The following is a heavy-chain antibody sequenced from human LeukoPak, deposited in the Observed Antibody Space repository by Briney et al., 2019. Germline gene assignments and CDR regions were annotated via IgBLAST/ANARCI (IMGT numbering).Heavy chain of an antibody. D-gene: IGHD6-13*01. CDR3: ARGHVHSYSKKIIDFDY. Sequence: GGSLRLSCAASGFTVSSNYMSWVRQAPGKGLEWVSVIYSGGSTYYAVSVKGRFTISRDNAKNALYLQMNSLRAEDTAVYYCARGHVHSYSKKIIDFDYWGQGTLVTVSS. V-gene: IGHV3-66*01. J-gene: IGHJ4*02. CDR1: GFTVSSNY. CDR2: IYSGGST.